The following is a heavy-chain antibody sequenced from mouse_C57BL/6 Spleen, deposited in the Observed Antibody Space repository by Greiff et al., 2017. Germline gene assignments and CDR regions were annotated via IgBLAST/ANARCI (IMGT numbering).Heavy chain of an antibody. Sequence: VKLQQPGAELVKPGASVKLSCKASGYTFTSYWMQWVKQRPGQGLEWIGEIDPSDSYTNYNQKFKGKATLTVDTSSSTAYMQLSSLTSEDSAVYYCARNWEEDYWGQGTTLTVSS. J-gene: IGHJ2*01. CDR1: GYTFTSYW. V-gene: IGHV1-50*01. CDR3: ARNWEEDY. CDR2: IDPSDSYT. D-gene: IGHD4-1*01.